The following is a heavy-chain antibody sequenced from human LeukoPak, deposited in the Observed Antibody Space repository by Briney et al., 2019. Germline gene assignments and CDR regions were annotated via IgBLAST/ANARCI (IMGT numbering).Heavy chain of an antibody. J-gene: IGHJ4*02. V-gene: IGHV3-30*02. CDR3: AKDQTSSYCPDY. CDR1: GFTFSSYA. Sequence: PGGSLRLSCAASGFTFSSYAMHWVRQAPGKGLEWVSVIQHDGSSEFYAASVRGRFTISRDNSKNTLFLQMNTLTTEDTAVYYCAKDQTSSYCPDYWGQGTLVTVSS. D-gene: IGHD3-10*01. CDR2: IQHDGSSE.